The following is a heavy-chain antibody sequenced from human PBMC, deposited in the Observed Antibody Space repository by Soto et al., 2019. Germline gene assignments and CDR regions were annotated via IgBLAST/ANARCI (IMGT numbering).Heavy chain of an antibody. CDR1: GGTFNSYI. CDR2: IIPVLDIA. Sequence: ASVKVSCKASGGTFNSYIFSWVRQAPGQGLEWMGRIIPVLDIAYYAQRFQGRVTITADKSTTTAYMELSSLRAEDTAVYYCAKDKAGPRYYFDYWGQGTLVTVSS. V-gene: IGHV1-69*04. CDR3: AKDKAGPRYYFDY. J-gene: IGHJ4*02. D-gene: IGHD6-19*01.